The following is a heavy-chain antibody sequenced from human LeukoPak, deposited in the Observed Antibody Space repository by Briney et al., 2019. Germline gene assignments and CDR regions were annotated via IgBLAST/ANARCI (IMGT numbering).Heavy chain of an antibody. CDR2: ISYDGSNK. Sequence: GRSLRLSCAASGFTFSSYAMHWVRQAPGKGLEWVAVISYDGSNKYYADSVKGRFTISRDNSKNTLYLQMNSLRAEDTAVYYCAKVLGYCSSTSCLYMDVWGKGTTVTVSS. V-gene: IGHV3-30-3*01. CDR1: GFTFSSYA. D-gene: IGHD2-2*01. CDR3: AKVLGYCSSTSCLYMDV. J-gene: IGHJ6*03.